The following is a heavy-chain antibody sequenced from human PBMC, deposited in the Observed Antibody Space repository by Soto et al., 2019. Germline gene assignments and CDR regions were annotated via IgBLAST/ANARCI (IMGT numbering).Heavy chain of an antibody. CDR1: GDSIIGIYH. CDR2: IYHSGTT. Sequence: SETLSLTCAVSGDSIIGIYHWAWIRQPPGRGLEWVASIYHSGTTYYNPSLKSRVTISVDTSKNQFSLKVSSVTAADTAVYYCARRLFSSTWPSYFDYWGEGTLVTVSS. J-gene: IGHJ4*02. D-gene: IGHD6-13*01. V-gene: IGHV4-38-2*01. CDR3: ARRLFSSTWPSYFDY.